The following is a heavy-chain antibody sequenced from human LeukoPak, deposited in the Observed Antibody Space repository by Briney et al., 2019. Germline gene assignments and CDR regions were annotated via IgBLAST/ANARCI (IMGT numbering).Heavy chain of an antibody. D-gene: IGHD3-10*01. V-gene: IGHV3-7*01. CDR1: GFTFSSYW. Sequence: GGSLRLSCAASGFTFSSYWMSWVRQAPGKGLEWVANIKQDGSEKYYVDSVKGRFTISRDNAKNSLYLQMNSLRAEDTAVYYCARTLPKYGFGELLEDYWGQGTLVTVSS. CDR3: ARTLPKYGFGELLEDY. J-gene: IGHJ4*02. CDR2: IKQDGSEK.